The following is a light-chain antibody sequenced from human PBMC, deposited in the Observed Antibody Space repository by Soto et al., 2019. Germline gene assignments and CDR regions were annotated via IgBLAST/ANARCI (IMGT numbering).Light chain of an antibody. CDR2: GAS. V-gene: IGKV1-6*01. CDR3: QQANSFPLT. CDR1: QDIRNY. Sequence: AIQVTQSPTSLSASVGDRVTINCLSSQDIRNYLGWYQQKPGKAPQLLIYGASSLQRGVSSRFSGSGFGTDFTLTISSLQPEDSATYYCQQANSFPLTFGGGTKVDIK. J-gene: IGKJ4*01.